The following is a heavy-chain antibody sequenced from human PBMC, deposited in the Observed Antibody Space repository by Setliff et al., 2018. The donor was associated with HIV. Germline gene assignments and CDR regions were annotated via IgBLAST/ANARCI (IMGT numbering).Heavy chain of an antibody. CDR2: ISSDGSGT. CDR3: VRGYDVLIGSPDS. Sequence: GESLKISCVASGFTLSNYWMHWVRQAPGKGLEWVSRISSDGSGTDYADSVKGRFTISRDNTKNSLYLQMNSLKPEDTAFYYCVRGYDVLIGSPDSWGQGTLVTVSS. J-gene: IGHJ4*02. D-gene: IGHD3-9*01. CDR1: GFTLSNYW. V-gene: IGHV3-74*01.